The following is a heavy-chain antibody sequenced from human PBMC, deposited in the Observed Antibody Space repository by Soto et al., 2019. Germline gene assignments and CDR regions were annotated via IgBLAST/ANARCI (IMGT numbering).Heavy chain of an antibody. CDR3: AHSPPGSIPVDY. CDR2: IYWNDDK. J-gene: IGHJ4*02. D-gene: IGHD2-2*01. CDR1: GFSLSTSGLG. Sequence: GSVPTLVKPTQTLTLTCTFSGFSLSTSGLGVGWIRQPPGKALEWLALIYWNDDKRYSPSLKSRLTITKDTSKNQVVLTMTNMDPVDTATYYCAHSPPGSIPVDYWGQGTLVTVSS. V-gene: IGHV2-5*01.